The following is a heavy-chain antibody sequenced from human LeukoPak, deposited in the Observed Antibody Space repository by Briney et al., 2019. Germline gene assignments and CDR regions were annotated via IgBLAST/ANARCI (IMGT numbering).Heavy chain of an antibody. CDR2: ISSSGSTI. J-gene: IGHJ4*02. D-gene: IGHD3-22*01. Sequence: GGSLRLSCAASGFTFSDYYMSWIRQAPGKGLEWVSYISSSGSTIHYADSVKGRFTISRDNAKNSLYLQMNSLRAEDTAVYYCARDYRYYDSSGYPLGYWGQGTLVTVSS. CDR1: GFTFSDYY. CDR3: ARDYRYYDSSGYPLGY. V-gene: IGHV3-11*04.